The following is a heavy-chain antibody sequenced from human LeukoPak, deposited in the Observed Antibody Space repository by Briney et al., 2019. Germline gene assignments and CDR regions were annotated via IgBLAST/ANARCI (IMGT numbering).Heavy chain of an antibody. CDR3: ARDRDTAMGSGLSYYYGMDV. Sequence: ASVKVSCKASGGTFSSYAISWVRQAPGQGLEWMGGIIPIFGTANYAQKFQGRVTITADESTSTAYMELSSLRSEDTAVYYCARDRDTAMGSGLSYYYGMDVWGQGTTVTVSS. CDR1: GGTFSSYA. D-gene: IGHD5-18*01. CDR2: IIPIFGTA. J-gene: IGHJ6*02. V-gene: IGHV1-69*01.